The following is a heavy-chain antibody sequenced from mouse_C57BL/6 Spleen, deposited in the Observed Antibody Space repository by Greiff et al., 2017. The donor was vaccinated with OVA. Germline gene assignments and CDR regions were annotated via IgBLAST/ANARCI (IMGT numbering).Heavy chain of an antibody. D-gene: IGHD1-1*01. Sequence: VQLQQSGAELVKPGASVKISCKASGYAFSSYWMNWVKQRPGKGLEWIGKIYPGDGDTNYNGKFKGKATLTADKSSSTAYMQLSSLTSEDAAVYFCATYYGSSYPYAMDYWGQGTSVTVSS. CDR2: IYPGDGDT. CDR1: GYAFSSYW. V-gene: IGHV1-80*01. J-gene: IGHJ4*01. CDR3: ATYYGSSYPYAMDY.